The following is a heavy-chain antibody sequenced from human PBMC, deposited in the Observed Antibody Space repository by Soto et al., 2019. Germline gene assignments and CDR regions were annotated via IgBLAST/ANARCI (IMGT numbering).Heavy chain of an antibody. Sequence: QVQLVQSGAGVTKPGSSVKVSCKASGCTFSSYAISWVRQAPGQGLEWMGGIIPIFGTANYAQKFQGRVTITADESTSTAYMALSSLRSEDTAVYYCARGGITTIFGGGRPFDPWGQGTLVTVSS. CDR1: GCTFSSYA. D-gene: IGHD3-3*01. CDR3: ARGGITTIFGGGRPFDP. J-gene: IGHJ5*02. V-gene: IGHV1-69*01. CDR2: IIPIFGTA.